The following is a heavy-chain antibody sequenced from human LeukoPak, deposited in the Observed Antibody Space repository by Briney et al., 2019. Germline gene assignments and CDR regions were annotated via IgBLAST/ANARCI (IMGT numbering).Heavy chain of an antibody. CDR2: ISGSGGST. CDR1: GGSFSGYY. V-gene: IGHV3-23*01. J-gene: IGHJ4*02. D-gene: IGHD5-12*01. Sequence: ETLSLTCAVYGGSFSGYYWSWVRQAPGQGLELVSAISGSGGSTYYADSVKGRFTISRDNSKNTLYLQMNSLRAEDTAVYYCAKDVDIVATIAGSFDYWGQGTLVTVSS. CDR3: AKDVDIVATIAGSFDY.